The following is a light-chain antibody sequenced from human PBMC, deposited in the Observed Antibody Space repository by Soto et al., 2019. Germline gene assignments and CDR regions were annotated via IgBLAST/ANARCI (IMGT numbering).Light chain of an antibody. J-gene: IGKJ4*01. CDR2: GAT. Sequence: EIVLTQSPGTLSLSPGERATLSCRASQSVSSSHLAWYQQNPGQAPRLLIYGATSRATGIPDRFSGSGSGTDFTLTISRLEPEDFAVYYCQRYNNWPLTFGGGTKVESK. CDR1: QSVSSSH. V-gene: IGKV3-20*01. CDR3: QRYNNWPLT.